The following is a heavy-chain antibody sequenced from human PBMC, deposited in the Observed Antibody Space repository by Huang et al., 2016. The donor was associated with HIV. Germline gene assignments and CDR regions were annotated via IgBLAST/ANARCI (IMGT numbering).Heavy chain of an antibody. J-gene: IGHJ4*02. V-gene: IGHV4-59*01. CDR1: GDSISSFY. Sequence: QVQLQESGPGLVKPSETLSLTYPVSGDSISSFYWSWIRQPPGKGLEWIGYIYYSASTNYTPSLKSRFTISVDTSKNQFSLKLSSVTAADTAVYYCARGIGYSGRYFDYWGQGALVTVSS. D-gene: IGHD6-13*01. CDR3: ARGIGYSGRYFDY. CDR2: IYYSAST.